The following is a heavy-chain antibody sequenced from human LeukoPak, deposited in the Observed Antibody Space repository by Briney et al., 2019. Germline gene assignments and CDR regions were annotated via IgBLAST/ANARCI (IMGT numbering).Heavy chain of an antibody. D-gene: IGHD3-16*02. CDR2: IYYSGST. CDR1: GGSISSSSYY. Sequence: PSETLSLTCTVSGGSISSSSYYWGWIRQPPGKGLEWIGSIYYSGSTNYNPSLKSRVTIPVDTSKNQFSLKLSSVTAADTAVYYCARIAGTVDYDYVWGSYRPRCWFDPWGQGTLVTVSS. CDR3: ARIAGTVDYDYVWGSYRPRCWFDP. V-gene: IGHV4-39*07. J-gene: IGHJ5*02.